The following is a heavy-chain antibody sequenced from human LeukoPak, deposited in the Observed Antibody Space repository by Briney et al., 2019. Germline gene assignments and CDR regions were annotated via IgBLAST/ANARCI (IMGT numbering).Heavy chain of an antibody. J-gene: IGHJ4*02. D-gene: IGHD3-10*01. CDR3: AKYSYYGSGSYYNDFDF. Sequence: PGGSLRLSCAASGFTFSTYAMSWVRQAPGKGLEWVTDISGSGTNSYYADSVKGRFTISRDYSKNTLYLKMNSLRAEDTAVYYCAKYSYYGSGSYYNDFDFWGQGTLVTVSS. CDR1: GFTFSTYA. CDR2: ISGSGTNS. V-gene: IGHV3-23*01.